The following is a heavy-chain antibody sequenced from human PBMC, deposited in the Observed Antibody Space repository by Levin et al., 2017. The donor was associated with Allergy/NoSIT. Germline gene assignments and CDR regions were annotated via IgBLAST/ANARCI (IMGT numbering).Heavy chain of an antibody. CDR1: GFTFSSYA. D-gene: IGHD1-26*01. Sequence: GGSLRLSCAASGFTFSSYAMHWVRQAPGKGLEWVAVISYDGSNKYYADSVKGRFTISRDNSKNTLYLQMNSLRAEDTAVYYCARARWVGAGDYWGQGTLVTVSS. CDR3: ARARWVGAGDY. J-gene: IGHJ4*02. V-gene: IGHV3-30-3*01. CDR2: ISYDGSNK.